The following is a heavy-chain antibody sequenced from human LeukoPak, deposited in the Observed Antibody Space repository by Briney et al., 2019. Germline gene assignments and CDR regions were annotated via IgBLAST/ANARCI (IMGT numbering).Heavy chain of an antibody. Sequence: SETLSLTCTVSGGSISSSSYYWGWIRQPPGKGLEWIGSIYFDGSTYYNPSLKSRVTISLHTSNNQFSLKLRSVTTADTAVYYCAREDSGNSDDSLDIWGQGTMVTVSS. CDR3: AREDSGNSDDSLDI. J-gene: IGHJ3*02. D-gene: IGHD4-23*01. V-gene: IGHV4-39*07. CDR1: GGSISSSSYY. CDR2: IYFDGST.